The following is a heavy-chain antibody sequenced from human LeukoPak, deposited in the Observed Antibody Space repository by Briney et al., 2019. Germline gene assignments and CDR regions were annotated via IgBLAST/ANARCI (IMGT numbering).Heavy chain of an antibody. CDR1: GGSFSGFY. J-gene: IGHJ4*02. CDR2: INHGGST. CDR3: ASGAVAGTVDY. Sequence: SETLSLTCAVYGGSFSGFYWNWIRQPPGKGLEWIGEINHGGSTNYNPSLKSRVTISVDTSKNQFSLKLSSVTAADTAVYYCASGAVAGTVDYWGQGTLVTVSS. D-gene: IGHD6-19*01. V-gene: IGHV4-34*01.